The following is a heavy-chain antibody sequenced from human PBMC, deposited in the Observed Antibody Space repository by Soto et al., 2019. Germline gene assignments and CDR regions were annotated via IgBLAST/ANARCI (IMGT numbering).Heavy chain of an antibody. D-gene: IGHD3-16*01. Sequence: ASVKVSCKTSGGTFSSYAISWVRQAPGQGLEWMGWINTYNGNTNYAQNLQGRVTLTTDTSTSTAYMELTSLRSNVTAIYYCAMVDVYVTPSPQDVWGQGTTVTVSS. CDR1: GGTFSSYA. CDR2: INTYNGNT. CDR3: AMVDVYVTPSPQDV. J-gene: IGHJ6*02. V-gene: IGHV1-18*01.